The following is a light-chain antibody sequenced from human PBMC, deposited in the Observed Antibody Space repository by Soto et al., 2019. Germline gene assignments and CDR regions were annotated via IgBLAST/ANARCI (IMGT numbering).Light chain of an antibody. V-gene: IGKV3-20*01. Sequence: EIVLTQSPGTLSLSPGERVTLSCRASQSVDSRFLAWYQQKPGQAPRLLVYGAPIRATAIPDRLSGSGSGTDFTLSIRRLEPEDFAVYYCQQYDSSRTFGQGTKVEMK. CDR1: QSVDSRF. CDR2: GAP. J-gene: IGKJ1*01. CDR3: QQYDSSRT.